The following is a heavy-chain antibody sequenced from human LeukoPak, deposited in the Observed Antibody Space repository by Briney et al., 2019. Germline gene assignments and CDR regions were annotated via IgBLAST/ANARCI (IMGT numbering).Heavy chain of an antibody. V-gene: IGHV3-48*04. CDR2: ISSSSSTI. CDR3: ARDLLSVDYNYDY. CDR1: GFTFSSYS. Sequence: GGSLRLSCAASGFTFSSYSMNWVRQAPGKGLEWVSYISSSSSTIYYADSVKGRFTISRDNAKNSLYLQMNRLRAEDTAVYYCARDLLSVDYNYDYWGQGTLVTVSS. J-gene: IGHJ4*02. D-gene: IGHD4-11*01.